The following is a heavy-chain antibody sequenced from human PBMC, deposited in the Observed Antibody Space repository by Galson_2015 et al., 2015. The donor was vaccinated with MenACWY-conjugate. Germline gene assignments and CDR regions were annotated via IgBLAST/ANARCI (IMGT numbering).Heavy chain of an antibody. CDR3: ASTLLPQLGLYGSSKNWGAFDI. CDR1: GGSISSSH. CDR2: IYYSGST. V-gene: IGHV4-59*08. Sequence: SETLSLTCTVSGGSISSSHWSWIRQPPGKGLEWIGYIYYSGSTNYNLSLKSRVTISVDTSKNQFSLKLSSVTAADTAVYYCASTLLPQLGLYGSSKNWGAFDIWGQGTMVTVSS. J-gene: IGHJ3*02. D-gene: IGHD6-6*01.